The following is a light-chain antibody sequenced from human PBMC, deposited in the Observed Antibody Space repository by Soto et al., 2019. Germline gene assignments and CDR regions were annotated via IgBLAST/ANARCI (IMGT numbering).Light chain of an antibody. Sequence: DIVMTQSPAILSMSLGERATLSCLASQSISDNLAWYQQRSGQAPRLLIYGASTRATGVPARFSGSGSGTEFTLTISSLQSDDFAIYYCQQYKSWPPLTFGGGTKVE. V-gene: IGKV3-15*01. J-gene: IGKJ4*01. CDR3: QQYKSWPPLT. CDR2: GAS. CDR1: QSISDN.